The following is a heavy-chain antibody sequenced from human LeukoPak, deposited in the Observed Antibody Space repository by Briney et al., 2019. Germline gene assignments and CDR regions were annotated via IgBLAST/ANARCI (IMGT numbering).Heavy chain of an antibody. CDR2: ISYDGSNK. D-gene: IGHD3-9*01. Sequence: PGGSLRLSCAASGFTFSSYGMHWVRQAPGKGLEWVAVISYDGSNKYYADSVKGRFTISRDNSKNTLYLQMNSLRAEDTAVYYCARDWVLRYFDWYTPYGMDVWGQGTTVTVSS. CDR3: ARDWVLRYFDWYTPYGMDV. J-gene: IGHJ6*02. CDR1: GFTFSSYG. V-gene: IGHV3-30*19.